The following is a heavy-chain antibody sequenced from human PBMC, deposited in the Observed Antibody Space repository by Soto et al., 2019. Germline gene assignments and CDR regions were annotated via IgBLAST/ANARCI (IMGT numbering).Heavy chain of an antibody. Sequence: SETLSLTCTVSGDSINGNYWSWVRQPPGKGPEWIGEIYDSGTTYYNPSLNSRATISLDKSKNQFSLNLNSVTAADTAVYYCARNRGYSQGYRGPGTLVTVST. V-gene: IGHV4-4*02. CDR3: ARNRGYSQGY. D-gene: IGHD5-18*01. CDR2: IYDSGTT. CDR1: GDSINGNY. J-gene: IGHJ4*02.